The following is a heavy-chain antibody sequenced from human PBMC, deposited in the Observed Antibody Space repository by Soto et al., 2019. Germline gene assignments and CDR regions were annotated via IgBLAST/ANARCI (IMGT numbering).Heavy chain of an antibody. Sequence: SETLSLTCAVYGGSFSGYYWSWIRQPPGKGLEWIGEINHSGSTNYNPSLKSRVTISVDTSKNQFSLKLSSVTAADTAVYYCARRAIYGDYAKLDYWGQGTLVTVPS. CDR3: ARRAIYGDYAKLDY. V-gene: IGHV4-34*01. D-gene: IGHD4-17*01. CDR1: GGSFSGYY. CDR2: INHSGST. J-gene: IGHJ4*02.